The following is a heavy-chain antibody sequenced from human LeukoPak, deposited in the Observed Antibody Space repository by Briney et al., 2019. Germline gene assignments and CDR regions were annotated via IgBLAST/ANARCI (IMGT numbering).Heavy chain of an antibody. CDR1: GFTFSSYW. CDR2: IKQDGSEK. Sequence: GGSLRLSCAASGFTFSSYWMSWVRQAPGKGLEWVANIKQDGSEKYYVDSVKGRFTISRDNAKNSLYLQMNSLRAEDTAVYYCASLSAYYYDSSGYRANHRPLDAFDIWGQGTMVTVSS. D-gene: IGHD3-22*01. CDR3: ASLSAYYYDSSGYRANHRPLDAFDI. J-gene: IGHJ3*02. V-gene: IGHV3-7*01.